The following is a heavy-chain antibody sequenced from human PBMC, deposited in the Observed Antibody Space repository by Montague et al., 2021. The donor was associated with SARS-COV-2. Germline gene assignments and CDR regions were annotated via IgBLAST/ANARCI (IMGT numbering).Heavy chain of an antibody. CDR2: TYYMSKWYH. Sequence: CAISGDSVSSNTATWNWIRQSPSLGLEWLGRTYYMSKWYHDYAISLKSRITINPDTSKNQFSLQLSSVAPEDTAVFYCARTTTRMLYPENAFDIWGQGTMVTVSS. CDR3: ARTTTRMLYPENAFDI. J-gene: IGHJ3*02. CDR1: GDSVSSNTAT. V-gene: IGHV6-1*01. D-gene: IGHD2-15*01.